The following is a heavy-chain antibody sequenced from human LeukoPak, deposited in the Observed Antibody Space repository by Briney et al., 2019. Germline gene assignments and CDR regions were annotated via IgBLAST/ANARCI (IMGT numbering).Heavy chain of an antibody. Sequence: ASVKVSCKASGYTFTSYGISWVRQAPGQGLEWMGWISAYNGNTNYAQKLQGRVTMTTDTSTSTAYMELRSLRSDDTAVYYCASGQWLLPDLDFDYWGQGTLVIVSS. D-gene: IGHD6-19*01. V-gene: IGHV1-18*01. CDR2: ISAYNGNT. J-gene: IGHJ4*02. CDR1: GYTFTSYG. CDR3: ASGQWLLPDLDFDY.